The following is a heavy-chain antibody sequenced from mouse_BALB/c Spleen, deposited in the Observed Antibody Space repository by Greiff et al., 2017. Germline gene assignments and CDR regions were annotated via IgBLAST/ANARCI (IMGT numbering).Heavy chain of an antibody. D-gene: IGHD1-1*01. Sequence: EVQLVESGGGLVKPGGSLKLSCAASGFAFSSYDMSWVRQTPEKRLEWVAYISSGGGSTYYPDTVKGRFTISRDNAKNTLYLQMSSLKSEDTAMYYCARHNYGSSPWFAYWGQGTLVTVSA. CDR3: ARHNYGSSPWFAY. J-gene: IGHJ3*01. V-gene: IGHV5-12-1*01. CDR2: ISSGGGST. CDR1: GFAFSSYD.